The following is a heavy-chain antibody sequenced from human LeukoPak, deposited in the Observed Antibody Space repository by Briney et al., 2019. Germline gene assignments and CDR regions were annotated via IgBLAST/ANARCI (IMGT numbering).Heavy chain of an antibody. J-gene: IGHJ4*02. CDR2: IWYDGSNK. V-gene: IGHV3-33*01. D-gene: IGHD5-12*01. Sequence: PGGSLRLSCAASGFTFSNYGMHWVRQAPGKGLEWVAVIWYDGSNKYYADSVKGRFTISRDNSKNTLYLQMNSLRAEDTAVYYCARGWISDSFDYWGQGTLVTVSS. CDR1: GFTFSNYG. CDR3: ARGWISDSFDY.